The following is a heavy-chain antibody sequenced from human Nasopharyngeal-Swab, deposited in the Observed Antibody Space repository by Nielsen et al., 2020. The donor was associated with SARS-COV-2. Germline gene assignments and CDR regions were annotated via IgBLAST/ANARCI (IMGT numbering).Heavy chain of an antibody. V-gene: IGHV5-51*01. J-gene: IGHJ4*02. CDR2: IYPGDSDT. D-gene: IGHD6-13*01. CDR3: ARTAYSSSWYRLDY. CDR1: GYSFTSYW. Sequence: GESLKISCEGSGYSFTSYWIGWVRQMPGKGLEWMGIIYPGDSDTRYSPSFQGQVTISADKSISTAYLQWSSLKASDTAMYYCARTAYSSSWYRLDYWGQGTLATVSS.